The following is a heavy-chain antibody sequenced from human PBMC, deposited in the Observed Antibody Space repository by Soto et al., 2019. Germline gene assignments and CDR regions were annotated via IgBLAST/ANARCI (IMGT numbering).Heavy chain of an antibody. CDR3: ARAREVKHFGYYYYGMDV. D-gene: IGHD3-10*01. Sequence: SETLSLTCAVYGGSFSGYYWSWIRQPPGKGLEWIGEINHSGSTNYNPSLKSRVTISVDTSKNQFSLKLSSVTAADTAVYYCARAREVKHFGYYYYGMDVWGQGTTVTVSS. J-gene: IGHJ6*02. V-gene: IGHV4-34*01. CDR1: GGSFSGYY. CDR2: INHSGST.